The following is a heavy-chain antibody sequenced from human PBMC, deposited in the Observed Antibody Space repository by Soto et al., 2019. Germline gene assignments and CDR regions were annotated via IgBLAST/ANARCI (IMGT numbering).Heavy chain of an antibody. D-gene: IGHD6-19*01. CDR1: VGIISSYY. CDR2: IYYSGST. CDR3: ASCALDSEILGGCGSPP. Sequence: PKDPLRVTYSGSVGIISSYYWSLSRQPPGQGLEWIGYIYYSGSTNYNPSLKSRVTISVDTSKNQFSLKLSSVTAADTAVYYCASCALDSEILGGCGSPPWGLVTLV. J-gene: IGHJ1*01. V-gene: IGHV4-59*01.